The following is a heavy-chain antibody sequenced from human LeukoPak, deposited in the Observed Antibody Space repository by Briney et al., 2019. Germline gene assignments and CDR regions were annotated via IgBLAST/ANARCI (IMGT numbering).Heavy chain of an antibody. J-gene: IGHJ3*02. CDR3: AKSRLTDYGDYEVLDAFDI. CDR1: GFTFSSYA. CDR2: ISGSGGST. V-gene: IGHV3-23*01. Sequence: PGGSLRLSCAASGFTFSSYAMSWVRQAPGKGLEWVSAISGSGGSTYYADSVKSRFTISRDNSKNTLYLQMNSLRAEDTAVYYCAKSRLTDYGDYEVLDAFDIWGQGTMVTVSS. D-gene: IGHD4-17*01.